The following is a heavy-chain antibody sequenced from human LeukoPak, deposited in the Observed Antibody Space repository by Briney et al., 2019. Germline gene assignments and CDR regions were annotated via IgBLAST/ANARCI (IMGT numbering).Heavy chain of an antibody. CDR3: ARRYSSSWYGAFDI. V-gene: IGHV3-48*03. CDR1: GFTFSSYE. CDR2: ISSSGSTI. D-gene: IGHD6-13*01. J-gene: IGHJ3*02. Sequence: GGSLRLSCAASGFTFSSYEMNWVRQAPGKGLEWVSYISSSGSTIYYADSVEGRFTISRDNAKNSLYLQMNSLRAEDTAVYYCARRYSSSWYGAFDIWGQGTMVTVSS.